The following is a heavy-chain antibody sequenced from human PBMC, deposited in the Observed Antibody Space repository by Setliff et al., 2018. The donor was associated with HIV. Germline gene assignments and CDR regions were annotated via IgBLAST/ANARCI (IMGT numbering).Heavy chain of an antibody. J-gene: IGHJ4*02. Sequence: ASVKVSCKASGYTFTNYFMHWVRQAPGEGLEWVGRVDPEDGETRYAMKFQGSVTISADTSTDTTYLSLTSLRSQDTAVYYCATVRIVGATESDYWGQGTEVTAPQ. V-gene: IGHV1-69-2*01. CDR2: VDPEDGET. D-gene: IGHD1-26*01. CDR1: GYTFTNYF. CDR3: ATVRIVGATESDY.